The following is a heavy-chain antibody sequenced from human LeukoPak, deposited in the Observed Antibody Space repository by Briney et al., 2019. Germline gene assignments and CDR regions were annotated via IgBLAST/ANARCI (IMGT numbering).Heavy chain of an antibody. CDR1: GGSISSYY. J-gene: IGHJ4*02. CDR2: IYYIGST. V-gene: IGHV4-59*08. CDR3: ARDLAYCSSTSCSDY. Sequence: SETLSLTCTVSGGSISSYYWSWIRQVPGKGLEWIAYIYYIGSTDYNPSLKSRVTISVDTSKNQFSLNLRSVTAADTAVYYCARDLAYCSSTSCSDYWGQGTLVIVSS. D-gene: IGHD2-2*01.